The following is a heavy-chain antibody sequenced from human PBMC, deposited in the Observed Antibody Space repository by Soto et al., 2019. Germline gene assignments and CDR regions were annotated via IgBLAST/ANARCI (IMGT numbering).Heavy chain of an antibody. J-gene: IGHJ4*02. V-gene: IGHV4-34*01. Sequence: QVLLQQWGAGLLKPSVTLSLTCTVYGGSFSGNYWSWIRQPPGMGLEWIGEISHSGSGTNYNPSLKSRVTISVDTSKNQFSLKLSSVTAADTAMYYCARGHLPGGNTFYYDYWVQGTLVTVSS. CDR3: ARGHLPGGNTFYYDY. CDR2: ISHSGSGT. CDR1: GGSFSGNY. D-gene: IGHD2-15*01.